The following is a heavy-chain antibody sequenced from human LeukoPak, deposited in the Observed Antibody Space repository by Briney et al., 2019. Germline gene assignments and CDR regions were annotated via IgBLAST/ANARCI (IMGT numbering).Heavy chain of an antibody. CDR1: GFTFSSYS. CDR2: ISSNSGTYI. Sequence: GGSLRLSCAASGFTFSSYSMNWVRQAPGKGLEWVSAISSNSGTYIYYADSVKGRFTIARDNAKNSVYLQMNSLRAEDTGAYYCTRITSGWPDYWGQGTLVTVSS. CDR3: TRITSGWPDY. D-gene: IGHD6-19*01. J-gene: IGHJ4*02. V-gene: IGHV3-21*01.